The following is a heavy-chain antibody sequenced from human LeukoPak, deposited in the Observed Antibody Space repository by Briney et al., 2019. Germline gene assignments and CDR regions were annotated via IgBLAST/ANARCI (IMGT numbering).Heavy chain of an antibody. CDR1: GFTVSSNY. V-gene: IGHV3-23*01. CDR2: VSASADST. CDR3: ARRPAIFMDGVYYYSMDV. D-gene: IGHD2-2*01. J-gene: IGHJ6*02. Sequence: GGSLRLSCAVSGFTVSSNYMTWVRQAPGKGLEWVSAVSASADSTYYADSVKGRFIISRDNSKNTLFLQMNSLRAEDTAVYYCARRPAIFMDGVYYYSMDVWGQGTTVTVSS.